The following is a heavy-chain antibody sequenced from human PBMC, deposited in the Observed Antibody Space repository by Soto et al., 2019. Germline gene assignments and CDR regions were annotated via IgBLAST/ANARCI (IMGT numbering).Heavy chain of an antibody. J-gene: IGHJ4*02. CDR3: ARGGTYGGNSEYFDY. CDR2: IIPIFGTA. CDR1: GGTFSSYA. D-gene: IGHD4-17*01. Sequence: QVQLVQSGAEVKKPGSSVKVSCKASGGTFSSYAIRWVRQAPGQGLEWMGGIIPIFGTANYAQKFQGRVTITADESTSTAYMGLRSLRSEDTAVYYCARGGTYGGNSEYFDYWGQGTLVTVSS. V-gene: IGHV1-69*12.